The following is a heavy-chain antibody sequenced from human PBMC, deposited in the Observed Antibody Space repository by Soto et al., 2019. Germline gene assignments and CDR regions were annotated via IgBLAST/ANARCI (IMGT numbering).Heavy chain of an antibody. CDR3: ASTPARSGSYYVPTLRDY. V-gene: IGHV4-34*01. Sequence: SETLSLTCAVYGGSFSGYYWSWIRQPPGKGLEWIGEINHSGSTNYNPSLKSRVTISVDTSKNQFSLKLSSVTAADTAVYYCASTPARSGSYYVPTLRDYWGQGTLVTVSS. D-gene: IGHD1-26*01. CDR2: INHSGST. J-gene: IGHJ4*02. CDR1: GGSFSGYY.